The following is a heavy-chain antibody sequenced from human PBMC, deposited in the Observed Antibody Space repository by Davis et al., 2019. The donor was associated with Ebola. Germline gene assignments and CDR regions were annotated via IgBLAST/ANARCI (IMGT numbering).Heavy chain of an antibody. Sequence: ASVKVSCKASGYTFTSYAMHWVRQAPGQRLEWMGWISAYNGNTNYAQKLQGRVTMTTDTSTSTAYMELRSLRSDDTAVYYCARKCGSGCFYYYYYGMDVWGQGTTVTVSS. J-gene: IGHJ6*02. CDR3: ARKCGSGCFYYYYYGMDV. CDR2: ISAYNGNT. D-gene: IGHD6-19*01. CDR1: GYTFTSYA. V-gene: IGHV1-18*01.